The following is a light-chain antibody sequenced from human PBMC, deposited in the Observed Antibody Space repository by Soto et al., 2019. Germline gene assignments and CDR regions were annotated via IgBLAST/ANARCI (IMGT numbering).Light chain of an antibody. CDR2: SAS. CDR3: QQYYKVPPT. J-gene: IGKJ1*01. CDR1: QTVSNN. V-gene: IGKV3-15*01. Sequence: DIVMTQSPATLSVSPGDRVTLSCRGSQTVSNNLAWYQQKPGQAPRLLISSASTRATGVPGRFTGSGSGTDFTLTISSLQSEDFAVYYCQQYYKVPPTFGQGTKVEI.